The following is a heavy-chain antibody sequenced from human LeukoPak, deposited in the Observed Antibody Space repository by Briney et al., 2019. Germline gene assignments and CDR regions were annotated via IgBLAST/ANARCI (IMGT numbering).Heavy chain of an antibody. CDR1: GGSFSGYY. CDR2: INHSGST. Sequence: PSETLSLTCAVYGGSFSGYYWSWIRQPPGKGLGWIGEINHSGSTNYNPSLKSRVTISVDTSKNQFSLKLSSVTAADTAVYYCARGQTGGGSGRTRPFDYWGQGTLVTVSS. V-gene: IGHV4-34*01. J-gene: IGHJ4*02. CDR3: ARGQTGGGSGRTRPFDY. D-gene: IGHD1-26*01.